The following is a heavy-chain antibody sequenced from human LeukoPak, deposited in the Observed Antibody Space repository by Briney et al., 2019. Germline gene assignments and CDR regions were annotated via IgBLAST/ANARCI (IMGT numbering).Heavy chain of an antibody. J-gene: IGHJ6*02. CDR2: IYSGGST. CDR3: ARDEVFSVARTYYYYGMDV. CDR1: GFTVSSNY. Sequence: GGSLGLSCAASGFTVSSNYMSWVRQAPGKGLEWVSVIYSGGSTYYADSVKGRFTISRDNSKNTLYLQMNSLRAEDTAVYYCARDEVFSVARTYYYYGMDVWGQGTTVTVSS. D-gene: IGHD1-1*01. V-gene: IGHV3-53*01.